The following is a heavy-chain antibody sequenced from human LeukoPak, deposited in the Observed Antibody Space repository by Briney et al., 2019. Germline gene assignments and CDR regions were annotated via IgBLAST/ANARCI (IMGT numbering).Heavy chain of an antibody. CDR3: ARIYDDSSGYSDAFDI. Sequence: PKASVKVSCKASGCTFTSYGISWVRQAPGQGLEWMGGIIPIFGTANYAQKFQGRVTITADKSTSTAYMELSSLRSEDTAVYYCARIYDDSSGYSDAFDIWGQGTMVTVSS. V-gene: IGHV1-69*06. CDR1: GCTFTSYG. D-gene: IGHD3-22*01. J-gene: IGHJ3*02. CDR2: IIPIFGTA.